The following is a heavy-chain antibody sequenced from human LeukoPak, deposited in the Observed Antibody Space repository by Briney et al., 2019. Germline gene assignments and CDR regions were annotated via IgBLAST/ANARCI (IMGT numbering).Heavy chain of an antibody. CDR1: GFTFGDYA. CDR3: TRAGRYCSGGSCYSFY. D-gene: IGHD2-15*01. Sequence: PGRSLRLSCTASGFTFGDYAMSWFRQAPGEGLEWVGFIRSKAHGGTTEYAASVKGRFTISRDDSKSIAYLQMDNLKTEDTAVYYCTRAGRYCSGGSCYSFYWGQGTLVTVSS. J-gene: IGHJ4*02. CDR2: IRSKAHGGTT. V-gene: IGHV3-49*03.